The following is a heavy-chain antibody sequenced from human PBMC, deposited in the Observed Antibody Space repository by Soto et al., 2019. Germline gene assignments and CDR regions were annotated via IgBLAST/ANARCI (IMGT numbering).Heavy chain of an antibody. J-gene: IGHJ4*02. CDR3: ASLYQPLLRDYFDY. CDR2: IIPILGIA. CDR1: GGTFSSYT. D-gene: IGHD2-2*01. Sequence: GASVKVSCKASGGTFSSYTISWVRQAPGQGLEWMGRIIPILGIANYAQKFQGRVTITADKSTSTAYMELSSLRSEDTAVYYCASLYQPLLRDYFDYWGQGTLVTVSS. V-gene: IGHV1-69*02.